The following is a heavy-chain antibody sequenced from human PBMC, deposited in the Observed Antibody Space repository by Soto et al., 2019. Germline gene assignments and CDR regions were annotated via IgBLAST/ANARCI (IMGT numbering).Heavy chain of an antibody. CDR1: GFTFDDYA. V-gene: IGHV3-9*01. J-gene: IGHJ1*01. CDR2: INWNSGSI. D-gene: IGHD6-13*01. Sequence: LRLSCAAPGFTFDDYAMHWVRQVPGKGLEWVSGINWNSGSIGYADSVKGRFAISRDNAKNSLHLQMNSLRAEDTAFYYCVKDESINWYSGHFRHWGQGTLVTVSS. CDR3: VKDESINWYSGHFRH.